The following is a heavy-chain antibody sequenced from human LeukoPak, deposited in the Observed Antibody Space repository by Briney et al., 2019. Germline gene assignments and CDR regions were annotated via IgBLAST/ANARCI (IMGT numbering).Heavy chain of an antibody. D-gene: IGHD3-9*01. Sequence: ASVKVSCKATSRISWVRQAPGQGLEWMGWIGTYGGDTYYAQKFQGRITVTTDTSTSTVYMELRNLRSDDTAVYYCARGRGLYFDWLFQDYWGQGTLITVSS. J-gene: IGHJ4*02. CDR3: ARGRGLYFDWLFQDY. CDR2: IGTYGGDT. CDR1: TSR. V-gene: IGHV1-18*01.